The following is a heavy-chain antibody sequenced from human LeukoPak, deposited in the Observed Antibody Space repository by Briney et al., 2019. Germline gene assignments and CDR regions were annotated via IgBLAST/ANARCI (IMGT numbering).Heavy chain of an antibody. CDR2: INHGGHT. CDR1: GGSLSGYY. J-gene: IGHJ4*02. V-gene: IGHV4-34*01. CDR3: ARGKRGYSSSWYDY. D-gene: IGHD6-13*01. Sequence: AETLSLTCDVYGGSLSGYYWSWIRQPPGKRLEWIGEINHGGHTNYNPSLKSRVAMSVDTSKNQFSLNLGSVTAADTAVYYCARGKRGYSSSWYDYWGQGTLVTVSS.